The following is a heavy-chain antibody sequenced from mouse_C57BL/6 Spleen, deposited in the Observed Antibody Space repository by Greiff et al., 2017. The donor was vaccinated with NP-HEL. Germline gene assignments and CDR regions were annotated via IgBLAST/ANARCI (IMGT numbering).Heavy chain of an antibody. CDR3: ASQDSNLFDY. D-gene: IGHD2-5*01. CDR1: GYSFTGYY. CDR2: INPSTGGT. V-gene: IGHV1-42*01. Sequence: VQLQQSGPELVKPGASVKISCKASGYSFTGYYMNWVKQSPEKSLEWIGEINPSTGGTTYNQKVQAKATLPVDKSSSTAYMQLKSLTSKDSAVYYCASQDSNLFDYWGQGTTLTVSS. J-gene: IGHJ2*01.